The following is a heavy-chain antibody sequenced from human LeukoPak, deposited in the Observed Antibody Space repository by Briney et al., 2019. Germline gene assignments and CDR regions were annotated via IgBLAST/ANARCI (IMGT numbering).Heavy chain of an antibody. J-gene: IGHJ4*02. Sequence: SVKVSCKASGGTFSSYAISWVRQAPGQGLEWVGGIIPIFGTANYAQKFQGRVTITADESTSTAYMELSSLRSEDTAVYYCGVTGTNIYWGQGTLVTVSS. CDR1: GGTFSSYA. CDR3: GVTGTNIY. D-gene: IGHD1-7*01. V-gene: IGHV1-69*01. CDR2: IIPIFGTA.